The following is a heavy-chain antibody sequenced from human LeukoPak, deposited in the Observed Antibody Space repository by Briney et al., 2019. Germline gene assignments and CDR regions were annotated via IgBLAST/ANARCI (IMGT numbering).Heavy chain of an antibody. D-gene: IGHD2-2*01. CDR1: GGSISSYY. CDR3: ASARCSSTSCPFDY. Sequence: PSETLSLTCTVSGGSISSYYWSWIRQPAGKGLEWIGRIYTSGSTDYNPSLKSRVTMSVDTSKNQFSLKLSSVTAADTAVYYCASARCSSTSCPFDYWGQGTLVTVSS. J-gene: IGHJ4*02. CDR2: IYTSGST. V-gene: IGHV4-4*07.